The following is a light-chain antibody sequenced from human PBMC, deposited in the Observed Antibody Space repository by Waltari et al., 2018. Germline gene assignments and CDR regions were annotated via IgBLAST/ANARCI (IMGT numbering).Light chain of an antibody. CDR1: SSDIGSRSA. J-gene: IGLJ3*02. CDR2: GNI. CDR3: QSYDSSLSGWV. V-gene: IGLV1-40*01. Sequence: QSVLKQPPSVSCAPGQRVTISCTWSSSDIGSRSAIHWYQYLPGTATKLLIYGNIIRPSGVPDRFSGSKSGTSASLAITGLQSEDEAEYYCQSYDSSLSGWVFGGGTRLTVL.